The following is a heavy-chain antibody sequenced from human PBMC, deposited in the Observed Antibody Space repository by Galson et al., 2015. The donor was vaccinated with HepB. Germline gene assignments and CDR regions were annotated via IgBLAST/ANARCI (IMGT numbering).Heavy chain of an antibody. J-gene: IGHJ4*02. CDR3: ARDYVVYAIGGALADY. V-gene: IGHV1-46*01. Sequence: SVKVSCKASGGTFSSYTISWVRQAPGQGLEWMGIINPSGGSTSYAQKFQGRVTMTRDTSTSTVYMELSSLRSEDTAVYYCARDYVVYAIGGALADYWGQGTLVTVSS. D-gene: IGHD2-8*02. CDR2: INPSGGST. CDR1: GGTFSSYT.